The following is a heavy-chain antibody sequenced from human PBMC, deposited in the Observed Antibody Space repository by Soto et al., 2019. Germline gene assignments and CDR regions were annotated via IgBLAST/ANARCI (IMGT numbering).Heavy chain of an antibody. J-gene: IGHJ5*02. CDR2: IYYSGRT. D-gene: IGHD1-20*01. Sequence: QVQLQESGPGLVKPSQTLSLTCTVSGGSISSGGYSWSWLRQHPGKALEWIGYIYYSGRTYYNPSLRRRVTLSVDTSKHQFSMKLSSVTAADTAVYYCARVGGINWFDPWGQGTLVTVSS. CDR3: ARVGGINWFDP. CDR1: GGSISSGGYS. V-gene: IGHV4-31*03.